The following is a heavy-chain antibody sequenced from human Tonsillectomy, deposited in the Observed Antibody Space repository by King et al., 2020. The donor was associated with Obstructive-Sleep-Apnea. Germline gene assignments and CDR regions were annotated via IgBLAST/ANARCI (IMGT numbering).Heavy chain of an antibody. CDR3: SAGPASAWHKFAY. CDR1: GFTFSSFA. Sequence: VQLVESGGGVVQSGRSLRLSCAASGFTFSSFAMHWVRQAPGKGLDWVAVISYNGNKYFYATSVKGRFTISRDNSKNTLYLQMNSLRADDTAVYYCSAGPASAWHKFAYWGQGTLVTVSS. V-gene: IGHV3-30*04. D-gene: IGHD6-25*01. J-gene: IGHJ4*02. CDR2: ISYNGNKY.